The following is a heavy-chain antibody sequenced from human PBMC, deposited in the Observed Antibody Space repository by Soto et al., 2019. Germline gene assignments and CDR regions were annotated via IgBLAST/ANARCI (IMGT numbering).Heavy chain of an antibody. CDR2: IIPIFGTA. Sequence: QVQLVQYGAEVKKPGASVKVSCKSSGGTFSSYAISWVRQAPGQGLECMGGIIPIFGTANYAQKFQGRATMTADESPSTAYMELSSLRSADTAVYYCASGRPGRAALGGAYYYYYGMDFWGKGTTVTVSS. V-gene: IGHV1-69*01. D-gene: IGHD6-25*01. J-gene: IGHJ6*04. CDR3: ASGRPGRAALGGAYYYYYGMDF. CDR1: GGTFSSYA.